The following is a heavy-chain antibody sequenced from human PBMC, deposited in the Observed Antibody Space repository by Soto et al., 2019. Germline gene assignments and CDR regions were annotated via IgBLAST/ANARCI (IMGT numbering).Heavy chain of an antibody. CDR1: GYSFTTYW. V-gene: IGHV5-51*01. CDR2: IYPDDSDI. Sequence: VESLELSCKGSGYSFTTYWIGWVRQMPGKGREWMGLIYPDDSDIRYSPPFQGQVTISADKSTNTAYLQWSSLKASDTGMYYCARSDTAYYYYYAMDVWGQGTMVTVSS. CDR3: ARSDTAYYYYYAMDV. J-gene: IGHJ6*02. D-gene: IGHD5-18*01.